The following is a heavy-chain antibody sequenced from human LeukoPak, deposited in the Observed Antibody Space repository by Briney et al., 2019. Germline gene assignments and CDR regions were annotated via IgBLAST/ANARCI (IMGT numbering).Heavy chain of an antibody. CDR2: IWYDGNNK. CDR3: ARSTSSKYDIYHFDY. J-gene: IGHJ4*02. D-gene: IGHD3-9*01. CDR1: GFTFSSYG. Sequence: TGGSLRLSCAASGFTFSSYGMHRVRQAPGKGLEWVAVIWYDGNNKYYADSVKGRFTISRDNSKNTLYLQMNSLRAEDTAVYYCARSTSSKYDIYHFDYWGQGTLVTVSS. V-gene: IGHV3-33*01.